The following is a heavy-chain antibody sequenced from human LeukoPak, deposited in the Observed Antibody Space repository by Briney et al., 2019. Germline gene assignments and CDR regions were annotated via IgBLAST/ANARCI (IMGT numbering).Heavy chain of an antibody. CDR3: ARQSSSWYQDY. V-gene: IGHV5-10-1*01. Sequence: PGGSLRLSCKGSGYSFTNYWISWVRQMPGKGLEWMGSIDPSDSYTKYSPSFQGHVTISADKSISTAYVQWSSLKVSDTAMYYCARQSSSWYQDYWGQGTLVTVSS. CDR1: GYSFTNYW. J-gene: IGHJ4*02. D-gene: IGHD6-13*01. CDR2: IDPSDSYT.